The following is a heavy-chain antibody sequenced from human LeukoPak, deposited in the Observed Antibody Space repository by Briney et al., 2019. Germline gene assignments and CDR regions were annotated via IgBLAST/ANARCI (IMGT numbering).Heavy chain of an antibody. CDR2: INSDGSST. CDR3: ATEGGYSYGFDY. V-gene: IGHV3-74*01. CDR1: GFTFSSYW. D-gene: IGHD5-18*01. Sequence: GGSLRLSCAASGFTFSSYWMHWVRQAPGKGLVWVSCINSDGSSTSYADSVKGRFTISRDNAKNTLYLQMNSLGAEDTAVYYCATEGGYSYGFDYWGQGTLVTVSS. J-gene: IGHJ4*02.